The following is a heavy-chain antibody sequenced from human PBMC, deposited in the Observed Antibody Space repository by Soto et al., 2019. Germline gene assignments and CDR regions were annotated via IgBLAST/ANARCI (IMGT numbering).Heavy chain of an antibody. CDR1: GFTFSSYG. D-gene: IGHD3-22*01. V-gene: IGHV3-33*01. J-gene: IGHJ4*02. CDR2: IWYDGSNK. CDR3: ARDPKDYYDSSGYYYPEYYFDY. Sequence: QVQLVESGGGVVQPGRSLRLSCAASGFTFSSYGMHWVRQAPGKGLEWVAVIWYDGSNKYYADSVKGRFTISRDNSKNTLYLQMNSLRAEDTAVYYCARDPKDYYDSSGYYYPEYYFDYWGQGTLVTVSS.